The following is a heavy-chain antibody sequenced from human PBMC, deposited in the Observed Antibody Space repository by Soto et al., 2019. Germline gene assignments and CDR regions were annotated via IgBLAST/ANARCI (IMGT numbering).Heavy chain of an antibody. J-gene: IGHJ4*02. CDR1: GYTFTSYG. Sequence: QVQLVQSGAEVKKPGASVKVSCKASGYTFTSYGISWVRQAPGQGLVWVGWISAYNGNTNYAQKLNGRVTMTNDTSTSTAYRELRSLRSDDTAVYYCARDNPSHGYSYGSFDYWGQGTLVTVSS. D-gene: IGHD5-18*01. V-gene: IGHV1-18*01. CDR2: ISAYNGNT. CDR3: ARDNPSHGYSYGSFDY.